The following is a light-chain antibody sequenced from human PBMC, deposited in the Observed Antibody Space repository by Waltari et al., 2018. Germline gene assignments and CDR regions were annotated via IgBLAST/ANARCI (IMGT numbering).Light chain of an antibody. CDR2: RNN. J-gene: IGLJ3*02. V-gene: IGLV1-47*01. Sequence: QPVLTQPPSASGTPGQRVTISCSGSSSNIGTNYVYWYQQLPGTAPKPLIYRNNQRPSGVPDRFSGSKSGTSASLAISGLRSEDEADYYCAAWDDSLSGRVFGGGTKLTVL. CDR1: SSNIGTNY. CDR3: AAWDDSLSGRV.